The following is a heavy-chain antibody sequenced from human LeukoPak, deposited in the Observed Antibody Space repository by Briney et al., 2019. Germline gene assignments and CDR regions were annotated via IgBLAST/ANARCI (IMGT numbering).Heavy chain of an antibody. D-gene: IGHD3-22*01. CDR1: GFTFSSYS. CDR2: ISSSSSYI. CDR3: ARNYPPMGYYDSSGYYIPNYYYYYYMDV. Sequence: GGSLRLSCAASGFTFSSYSMNWVRQAPGKGLEWVSSISSSSSYIYYADSVKGRFTISRDNAKNSLYLQMNSLRAEDTAVYYCARNYPPMGYYDSSGYYIPNYYYYYYMDVWGKGTTVTVSS. J-gene: IGHJ6*03. V-gene: IGHV3-21*01.